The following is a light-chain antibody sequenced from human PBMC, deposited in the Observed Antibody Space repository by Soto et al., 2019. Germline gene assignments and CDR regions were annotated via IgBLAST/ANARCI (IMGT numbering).Light chain of an antibody. CDR1: QSVSSRY. CDR3: QQYGSSPPYT. CDR2: EAA. V-gene: IGKV3-20*01. J-gene: IGKJ2*01. Sequence: IVLTQSPGTLSLSPGERATLSCRASQSVSSRYLAWYQQKPGQAPSVLIYEAASRATGIPDRFSGSGSGTDVTLTISRLEPEDFAVYYCQQYGSSPPYTFGQRAKVDI.